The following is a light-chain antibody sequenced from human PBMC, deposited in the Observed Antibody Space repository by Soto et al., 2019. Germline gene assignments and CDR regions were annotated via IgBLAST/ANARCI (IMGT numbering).Light chain of an antibody. CDR2: EVN. V-gene: IGLV2-8*01. Sequence: QSVLTQPPSASGSPGQSVTISCTGTSSDIGTYDYVSWYQQHPGRAPKLLIYEVNKRPSGVPDRFSGYKSGNTASLNVSGLQTEDEAAYYCSSYAGTNNFEIIFGGGTKVTVL. CDR1: SSDIGTYDY. J-gene: IGLJ2*01. CDR3: SSYAGTNNFEII.